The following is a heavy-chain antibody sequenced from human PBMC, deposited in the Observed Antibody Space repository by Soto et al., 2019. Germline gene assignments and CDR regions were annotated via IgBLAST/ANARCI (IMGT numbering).Heavy chain of an antibody. D-gene: IGHD6-13*01. CDR3: ARHKQQLVAAFDI. J-gene: IGHJ3*02. Sequence: GGSLRLSCAASGFTFSDYYMSWIRQAPGKGLEWVSYISSSSSYTNYADSVKGRFTISRDNAKNSLYLQMNSLRAEDTAVYYCARHKQQLVAAFDIWGQGTMVTVSS. CDR2: ISSSSSYT. CDR1: GFTFSDYY. V-gene: IGHV3-11*06.